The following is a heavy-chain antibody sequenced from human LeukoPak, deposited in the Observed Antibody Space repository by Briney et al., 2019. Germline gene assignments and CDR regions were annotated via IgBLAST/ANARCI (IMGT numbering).Heavy chain of an antibody. J-gene: IGHJ4*02. CDR3: AGHCSGGSCYSGVDY. CDR1: GGSFSGYY. CDR2: INHSGST. Sequence: SETLSLTCAVYGGSFSGYYWSWIRQPPGKGLEWIGEINHSGSTNYNPSLKSRVTISVDTSKNQFSLKLSSVTAADTAVYYCAGHCSGGSCYSGVDYWGQGTLVTVSS. V-gene: IGHV4-34*01. D-gene: IGHD2-15*01.